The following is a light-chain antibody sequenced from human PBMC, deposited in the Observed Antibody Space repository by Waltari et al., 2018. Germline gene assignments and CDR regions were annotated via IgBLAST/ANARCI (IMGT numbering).Light chain of an antibody. CDR2: GPS. CDR3: LQYHISPLT. V-gene: IGKV3-20*01. Sequence: SSRASQSSTPSSLAWYQPKPAQAATCLIYGPSTRATGMPDRFTGSGAGTDFTLPISRLEPGDFAVYYCLQYHISPLTFGGGTKVEIK. J-gene: IGKJ4*01. CDR1: QSSTPSS.